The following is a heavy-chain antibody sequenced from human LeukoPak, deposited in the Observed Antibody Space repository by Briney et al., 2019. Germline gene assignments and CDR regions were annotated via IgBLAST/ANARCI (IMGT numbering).Heavy chain of an antibody. D-gene: IGHD3-10*01. Sequence: ASVKVSCKASGYTFTGYYMHWVRQAPGQGLEWMGWINPNSGGTNYAQKCQGRVTMTRDMSTSTVYMELSSLRSEDTAVYCCARKHYGSGSSDYWGQGTLVTVSS. CDR1: GYTFTGYY. V-gene: IGHV1-2*02. CDR3: ARKHYGSGSSDY. J-gene: IGHJ4*02. CDR2: INPNSGGT.